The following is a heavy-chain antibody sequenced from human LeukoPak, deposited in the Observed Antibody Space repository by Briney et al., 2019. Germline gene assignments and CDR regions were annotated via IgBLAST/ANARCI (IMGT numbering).Heavy chain of an antibody. D-gene: IGHD3-16*02. CDR1: GFTFSSYW. V-gene: IGHV3-7*01. J-gene: IGHJ6*02. CDR2: IKQDGSEK. CDR3: ARDRDDYVWGSYRYYGYYYYGMDV. Sequence: GGSLRLSCAASGFTFSSYWMSWVRQAPGEGLEWVANIKQDGSEKYYVDSVKGRFTISRDNAKNSLYLQMNSLRAEDTAVYYCARDRDDYVWGSYRYYGYYYYGMDVWGQGTTVTVSS.